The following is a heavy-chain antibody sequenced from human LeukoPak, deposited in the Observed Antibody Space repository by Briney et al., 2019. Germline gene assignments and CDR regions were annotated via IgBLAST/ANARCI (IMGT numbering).Heavy chain of an antibody. CDR1: GYTFTSYG. CDR3: ARDRSGSSWYKS. Sequence: ASVKVSCKASGYTFTSYGISWVRQAPGQGLEWMGWISAYNGNTNYAQKLQGRVTMTTDTSTSTAHMELRSLRSDDTAVYYCARDRSGSSWYKSWGQGTLVTVSS. D-gene: IGHD6-13*01. J-gene: IGHJ4*02. V-gene: IGHV1-18*01. CDR2: ISAYNGNT.